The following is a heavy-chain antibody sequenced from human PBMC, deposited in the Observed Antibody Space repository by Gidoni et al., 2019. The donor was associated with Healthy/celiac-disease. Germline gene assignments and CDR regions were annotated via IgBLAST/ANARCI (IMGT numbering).Heavy chain of an antibody. CDR2: INPNRSCT. Sequence: QVQLVQSGAEVKKPGASVQVSCTASGYTFTGYYMHWVRQAPGQGLEWMGWINPNRSCTNYAQKFQGRVTMTRDTSISTAYMELSRLRSDDTAVYYCARGCFYDYICGSYRHDAFDIWGQVTMVTVSS. J-gene: IGHJ3*02. CDR1: GYTFTGYY. D-gene: IGHD3-16*02. CDR3: ARGCFYDYICGSYRHDAFDI. V-gene: IGHV1-2*02.